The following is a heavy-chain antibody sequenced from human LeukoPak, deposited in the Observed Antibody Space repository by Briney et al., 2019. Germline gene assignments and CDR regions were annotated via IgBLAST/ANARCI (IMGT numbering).Heavy chain of an antibody. CDR2: ITYDGYYK. Sequence: GTSLRLSCAASGFTFTNYGMHWVRQAPGKGLEWVALITYDGYYKYYSDSVKGRFTISRDTSKNTLYLQMNSLRAEDTAVYYCARDLSPVVRASPMGYWGQGTPVTVSS. CDR3: ARDLSPVVRASPMGY. CDR1: GFTFTNYG. V-gene: IGHV3-30*03. D-gene: IGHD3-10*01. J-gene: IGHJ4*02.